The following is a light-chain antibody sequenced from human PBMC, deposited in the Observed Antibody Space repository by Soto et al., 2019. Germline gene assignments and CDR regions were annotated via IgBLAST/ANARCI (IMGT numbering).Light chain of an antibody. CDR1: QDIRGY. V-gene: IGKV1-12*01. CDR2: GEF. J-gene: IGKJ3*01. CDR3: QQARTYPRT. Sequence: DIQMTQSPSSVSASAGGRVTITCRTSQDIRGYLLWFQQKPGKAPTLLISGEFSLHSGVPSRFHGSGSGTVFTLPISSLQLGDFANYFCQQARTYPRTFGPGTRVDI.